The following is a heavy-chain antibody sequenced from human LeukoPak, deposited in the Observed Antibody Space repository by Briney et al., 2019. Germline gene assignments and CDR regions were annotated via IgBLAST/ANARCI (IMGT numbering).Heavy chain of an antibody. CDR3: ARDQGSLTRSWYTGY. V-gene: IGHV1-2*06. D-gene: IGHD6-13*01. CDR2: INPYSGDT. CDR1: GCTFTGYL. J-gene: IGHJ4*02. Sequence: ASVKVSCKATGCTFTGYLIHWVGQAPGQGLEWMGRINPYSGDTKFAQKFQGRVTMTSDTSITTAYMDLSSLTPDDTAVYFCARDQGSLTRSWYTGYWGQGTQVTVSS.